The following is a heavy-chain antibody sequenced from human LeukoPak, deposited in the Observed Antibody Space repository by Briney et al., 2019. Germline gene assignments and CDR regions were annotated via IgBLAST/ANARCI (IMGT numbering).Heavy chain of an antibody. CDR2: IYPGDSDT. Sequence: GESLKISCKGSGYSFINYWIGWVRQMPGKGLEWMGIIYPGDSDTRYSPSFQGQVTISADKSISNAYLQWSSLKASDTAMYYCARPSHSGSYYHGFDYWGQGTLVTVSS. J-gene: IGHJ4*02. D-gene: IGHD3-10*01. CDR3: ARPSHSGSYYHGFDY. V-gene: IGHV5-51*01. CDR1: GYSFINYW.